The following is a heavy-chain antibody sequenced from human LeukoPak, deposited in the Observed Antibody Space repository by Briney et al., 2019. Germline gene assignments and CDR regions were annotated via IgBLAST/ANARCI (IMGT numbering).Heavy chain of an antibody. CDR3: ARVEWELRPYHHQPTGGNYYYYMDV. CDR1: GYTFTGYY. J-gene: IGHJ6*03. V-gene: IGHV1-2*02. Sequence: ASVKVSCKASGYTFTGYYMHWVRQAPGQGLEWMGWINPNSGGTNYAQKFQGRVTMTRDTSISTAYMELSRLRSDDTAVYYCARVEWELRPYHHQPTGGNYYYYMDVWGKGTTVTVSS. D-gene: IGHD1-26*01. CDR2: INPNSGGT.